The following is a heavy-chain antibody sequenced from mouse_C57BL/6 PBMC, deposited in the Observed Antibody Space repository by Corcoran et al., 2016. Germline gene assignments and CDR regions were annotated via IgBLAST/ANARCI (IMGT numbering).Heavy chain of an antibody. D-gene: IGHD1-1*01. CDR3: ARLMTTVVSTGAMDY. Sequence: QVTLKESGPGILQSSQTLSLTCSFSGFSLSTSGMGVSWIRQPSGKGLEWLAHIYWDDDKRYNPSLKSRLTISKDTSRNQVFLKITSVDTADTATYYCARLMTTVVSTGAMDYWGQGTSVTVSS. CDR1: GFSLSTSGMG. J-gene: IGHJ4*01. CDR2: IYWDDDK. V-gene: IGHV8-12*01.